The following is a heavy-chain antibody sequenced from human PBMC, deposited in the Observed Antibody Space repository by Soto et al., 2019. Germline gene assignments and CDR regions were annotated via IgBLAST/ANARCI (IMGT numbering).Heavy chain of an antibody. CDR3: AGGVMVPELMSVHGSHHYMDA. D-gene: IGHD3-10*01. Sequence: QVRLQERGAGQLKASDTLSLTCHIYGGTFGGHHWSWIRRPPGKGLEWIGDINDSGTTTYNPSLKSRVTVPSVMCRIDISVATTSVTAAEAAISYCAGGVMVPELMSVHGSHHYMDAWGQGTAVTVSS. J-gene: IGHJ6*03. CDR2: INDSGTT. V-gene: IGHV4-34*01. CDR1: GGTFGGHH.